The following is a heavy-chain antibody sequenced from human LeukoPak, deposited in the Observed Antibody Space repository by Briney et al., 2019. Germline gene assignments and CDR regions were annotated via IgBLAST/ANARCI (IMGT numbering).Heavy chain of an antibody. CDR1: GFTFSSYA. J-gene: IGHJ6*03. V-gene: IGHV3-30-3*01. Sequence: PGRSLRLSCAASGFTFSSYAMHWVRQAPGKGLEWVAVISYDGSNKYYADSVRGRFTISRDNSKNTLYLQMNSLRVEDTAVYYCARSQEWELLLYYYYMDVWGKGTTVTVSS. CDR3: ARSQEWELLLYYYYMDV. D-gene: IGHD1-26*01. CDR2: ISYDGSNK.